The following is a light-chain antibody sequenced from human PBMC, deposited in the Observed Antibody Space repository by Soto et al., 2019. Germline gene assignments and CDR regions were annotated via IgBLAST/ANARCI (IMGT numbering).Light chain of an antibody. Sequence: EIVLTQSPGTLSLSPGERATLSCRASQSVSSSYLAWYQQKPGKAPRLLIYGASRRATGIPDRFSGSGSGTDFTLTISRREPEDFAVYYCQQYGSSPYTFGQGTKLEIK. V-gene: IGKV3-20*01. J-gene: IGKJ2*01. CDR1: QSVSSSY. CDR2: GAS. CDR3: QQYGSSPYT.